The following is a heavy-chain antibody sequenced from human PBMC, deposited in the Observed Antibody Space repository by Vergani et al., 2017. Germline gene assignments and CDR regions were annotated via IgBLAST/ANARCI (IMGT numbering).Heavy chain of an antibody. CDR1: GYTFTSYY. J-gene: IGHJ5*02. D-gene: IGHD1-26*01. V-gene: IGHV1-46*01. CDR2: INPSGGST. Sequence: QVQLVQSGAEVKKPGASVKVSCKASGYTFTSYYMHWVRQAPGQGLEWMGIINPSGGSTSYAQKFQGRVTNTADEYTSTAYMELGSLRSEDTAVYYCARARYSGSHGWFDPWGQGSLVTVSS. CDR3: ARARYSGSHGWFDP.